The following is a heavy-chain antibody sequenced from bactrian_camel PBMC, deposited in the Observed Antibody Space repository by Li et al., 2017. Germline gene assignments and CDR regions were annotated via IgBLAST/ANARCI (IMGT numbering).Heavy chain of an antibody. CDR3: AAGSRWWVSLSSGGNCLPSDIGYNY. J-gene: IGHJ4*01. CDR1: GFPYSSSHC. Sequence: QVQLVESGGGSVQAGGSLSVSCSVAGFPYSSSHCLAWFRQAPGKKREGVAAIYTGGTWYGDSVKGRFTISQDNAMNTAYLQMNMLKPEDTAMYYCAAGSRWWVSLSSGGNCLPSDIGYNYWGQGTQVTVS. D-gene: IGHD2*01. CDR2: IYTGGT. V-gene: IGHV3S1*01.